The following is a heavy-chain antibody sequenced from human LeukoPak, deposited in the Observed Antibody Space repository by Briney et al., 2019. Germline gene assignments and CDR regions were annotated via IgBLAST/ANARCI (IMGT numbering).Heavy chain of an antibody. J-gene: IGHJ3*02. CDR2: ISGSGGST. V-gene: IGHV3-23*01. CDR3: AKALRVVVVAASPGAFDI. D-gene: IGHD2-15*01. Sequence: GGSLRLSCAASGFTFSSYAMSWVRQAPGKGLEWVSAISGSGGSTYYADSVKGRFTISRDNSKNTLYLQMNSLRAEDTAVYYCAKALRVVVVAASPGAFDIWGQGTMVTVSS. CDR1: GFTFSSYA.